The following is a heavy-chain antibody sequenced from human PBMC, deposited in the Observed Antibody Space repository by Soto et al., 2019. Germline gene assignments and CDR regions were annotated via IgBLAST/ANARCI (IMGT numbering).Heavy chain of an antibody. J-gene: IGHJ4*02. CDR3: ARGSVSSGWYRDY. V-gene: IGHV4-34*01. Sequence: QGQLQQWGAGLLKPSETLSLTCAVYGGSFSGYYWSWIRQPPGTGLEWIGEINHSVSTNYNPSLKSRVTISVDTPNNHLSLRLSTVTAADTAVYYFARGSVSSGWYRDYWGQGTLVTVSS. CDR1: GGSFSGYY. CDR2: INHSVST. D-gene: IGHD6-19*01.